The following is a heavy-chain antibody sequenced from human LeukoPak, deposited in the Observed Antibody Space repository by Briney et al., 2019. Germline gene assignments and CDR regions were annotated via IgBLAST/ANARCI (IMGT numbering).Heavy chain of an antibody. V-gene: IGHV3-48*03. CDR2: ISSSGSTI. D-gene: IGHD4-17*01. J-gene: IGHJ6*03. CDR1: GFTFSSYA. Sequence: GGSLRLSCAASGFTFSSYAMSWVRQAPGKGLEWVSYISSSGSTIYYADSVKGRFTISRDNAKNSLYLQMNSLRAEDTAVYYCARDTATAHYGAFYYYYYMDVWGKGTTVTISS. CDR3: ARDTATAHYGAFYYYYYMDV.